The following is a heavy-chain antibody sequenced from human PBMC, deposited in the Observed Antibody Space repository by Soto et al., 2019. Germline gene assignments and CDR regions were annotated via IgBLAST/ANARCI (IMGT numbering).Heavy chain of an antibody. Sequence: EVQLVESGGGLVQPGGSLRLSCVASGFSFSSYWMHWVSQAPGKGLVWVSRIKTDGSIITYADSVKGRFTIYRDNAKNTLYLQMNTLRAEDTAVYYCARVGQGAWYFDLWGRGTLVTVS. CDR3: ARVGQGAWYFDL. CDR1: GFSFSSYW. J-gene: IGHJ2*01. V-gene: IGHV3-74*01. D-gene: IGHD1-26*01. CDR2: IKTDGSII.